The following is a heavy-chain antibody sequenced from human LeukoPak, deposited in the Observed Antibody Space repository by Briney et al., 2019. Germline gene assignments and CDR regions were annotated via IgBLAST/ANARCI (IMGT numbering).Heavy chain of an antibody. CDR1: GFTFSTYW. CDR3: ARGVRYCSSTSCYTTFDAFDI. V-gene: IGHV3-74*01. D-gene: IGHD2-2*02. CDR2: ITSDGSST. J-gene: IGHJ3*02. Sequence: GGSLRLSCAASGFTFSTYWMHWVRQAPGKGLEWVSRITSDGSSTIYAGSVKGRFTISRDNAKNTLYLQMNSLGAEDTAVYFCARGVRYCSSTSCYTTFDAFDIWGQGTIVTVSS.